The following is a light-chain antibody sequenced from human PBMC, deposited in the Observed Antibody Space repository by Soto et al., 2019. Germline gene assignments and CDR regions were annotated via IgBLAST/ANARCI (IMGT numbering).Light chain of an antibody. J-gene: IGKJ5*01. V-gene: IGKV1-13*02. CDR2: DVS. CDR3: QQFNIYPIT. CDR1: QDIRGA. Sequence: AIQVTQSPSSLSASVGDRVTITCRASQDIRGALAWYQQKPGKAPKLLIYDVSTVQSGVPSRFSGRGSGKEFPLTITSLQPEDFATYYCQQFNIYPITFGQGTRLDI.